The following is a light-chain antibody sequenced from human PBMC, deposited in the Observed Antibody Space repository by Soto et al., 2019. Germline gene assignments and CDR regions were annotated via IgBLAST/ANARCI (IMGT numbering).Light chain of an antibody. CDR3: QQSYSPPVT. V-gene: IGKV1-39*01. J-gene: IGKJ4*01. CDR2: AAS. CDR1: QSIYTY. Sequence: DVQMTHAPSSLSASVVYIVPIASRAIQSIYTYLHWYRQRPGSAPNLLVFAASALHSGVPSRFSGSGSGTNFTLTISNLQSEDFATYYCQQSYSPPVTFGGGTKVDIK.